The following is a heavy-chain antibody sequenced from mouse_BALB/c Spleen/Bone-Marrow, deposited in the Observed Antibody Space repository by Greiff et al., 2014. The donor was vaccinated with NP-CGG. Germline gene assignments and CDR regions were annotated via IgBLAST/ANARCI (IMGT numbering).Heavy chain of an antibody. CDR2: IHYSGTT. Sequence: EVMLVESGPDLVKPSQSLSLTCTVTGYSITSGYTWHWIRQFPGNTLEWIGYIHYSGTTNYNPSLKSRISITRDTSKNQFFLQLNSVTTEDTATYYCAITTVVNAMDYWGQGTSVTVSS. D-gene: IGHD1-1*01. CDR1: GYSITSGYT. V-gene: IGHV3-1*02. J-gene: IGHJ4*01. CDR3: AITTVVNAMDY.